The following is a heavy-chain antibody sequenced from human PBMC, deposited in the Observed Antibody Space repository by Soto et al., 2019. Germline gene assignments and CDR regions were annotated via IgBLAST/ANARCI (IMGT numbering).Heavy chain of an antibody. CDR2: TYYRSKWYN. D-gene: IGHD6-19*01. CDR3: AKGVPGIAVAGTRYFQH. J-gene: IGHJ1*01. Sequence: SQTLSLTCAISGDSVSSNSAAWNWIRQSPSRGLEWLGRTYYRSKWYNDYAVSVKSRITINPDTSKNQFSLQLNSVTPEDTAVYYFAKGVPGIAVAGTRYFQHWGQGTLVTVPS. CDR1: GDSVSSNSAA. V-gene: IGHV6-1*01.